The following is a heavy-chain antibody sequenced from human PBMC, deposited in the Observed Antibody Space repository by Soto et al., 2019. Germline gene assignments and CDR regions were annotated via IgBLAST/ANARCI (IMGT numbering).Heavy chain of an antibody. CDR3: SKSLDY. CDR1: GFTFNSNW. J-gene: IGHJ4*02. Sequence: GGSLRLSCAASGFTFNSNWMDWVRQAPGKGLEWVANINQDGSEKNYVDSVKGRFTISRDNAKNSLYLQMSSLTAEDSAPYYCSKSLDYWGQGALVTVSS. V-gene: IGHV3-7*01. CDR2: INQDGSEK.